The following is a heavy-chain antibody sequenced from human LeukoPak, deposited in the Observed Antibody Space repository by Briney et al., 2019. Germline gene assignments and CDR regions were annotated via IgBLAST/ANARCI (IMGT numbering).Heavy chain of an antibody. CDR3: ATGSPAADY. J-gene: IGHJ4*02. V-gene: IGHV4-38-2*01. CDR2: IYHSGGT. Sequence: SETLSLTCAVSGYSISSGYYWGWIRQPPGKGLEWIGSIYHSGGTYYNPSLKSRVTISVDTSKNQFSLKLSSVTAADTAVYYCATGSPAADYWGQGTLVTVSS. CDR1: GYSISSGYY. D-gene: IGHD6-13*01.